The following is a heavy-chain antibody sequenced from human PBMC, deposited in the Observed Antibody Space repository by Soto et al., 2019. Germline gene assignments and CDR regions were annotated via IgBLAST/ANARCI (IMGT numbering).Heavy chain of an antibody. Sequence: PXGALRISSAASGFTFSSYCMHWVRQAPGKGLEWVAVIWYDGSNKYYADSVKGRFTISRDNSKNTLYLQMNSLRAEDTAVYYCARGHIAARGSEWFDPWGQGTLVTVSS. CDR3: ARGHIAARGSEWFDP. D-gene: IGHD6-6*01. V-gene: IGHV3-33*01. J-gene: IGHJ5*02. CDR1: GFTFSSYC. CDR2: IWYDGSNK.